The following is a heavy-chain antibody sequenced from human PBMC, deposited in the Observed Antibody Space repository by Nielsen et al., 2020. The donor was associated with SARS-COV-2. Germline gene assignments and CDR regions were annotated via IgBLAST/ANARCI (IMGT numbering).Heavy chain of an antibody. CDR3: ARQGPGWSTRGWFDP. V-gene: IGHV5-51*01. Sequence: WIRQPPGKGLEWMGIIYPGDSDTRYSPSFQGQVTISADKSISTAYLQWSSLKASDTAMYYCARQGPGWSTRGWFDPWGQGTLVTVSS. CDR2: IYPGDSDT. J-gene: IGHJ5*02. D-gene: IGHD1-14*01.